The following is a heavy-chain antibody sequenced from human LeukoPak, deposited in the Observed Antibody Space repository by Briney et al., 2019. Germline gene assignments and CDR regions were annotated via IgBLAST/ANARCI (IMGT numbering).Heavy chain of an antibody. Sequence: PSETLSLTCNVSGGSISTSYWSWIRQPPGKGLEWIGDIYYTGSTRYNPSLKSRVTISVDTSKNQFSLKLKFLTPADTAVYYCARDFYGSFDYWGQGILVTVSS. J-gene: IGHJ4*02. V-gene: IGHV4-59*01. CDR3: ARDFYGSFDY. D-gene: IGHD2/OR15-2a*01. CDR1: GGSISTSY. CDR2: IYYTGST.